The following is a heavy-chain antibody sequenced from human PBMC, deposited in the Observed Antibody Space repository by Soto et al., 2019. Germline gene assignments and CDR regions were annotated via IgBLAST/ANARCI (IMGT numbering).Heavy chain of an antibody. CDR1: GGAFSSYS. CDR2: IIPIFGTA. V-gene: IGHV1-69*06. J-gene: IGHJ4*02. D-gene: IGHD5-18*01. CDR3: ALGRGYSMVHGVY. Sequence: ASVKVSCKASGGAFSSYSISWVRQAPGQGLEWMGGIIPIFGTANYAQKFQGRVTITADKSTSTAYMELSSLRSEDTAVYYCALGRGYSMVHGVYWGQGTLVTVSS.